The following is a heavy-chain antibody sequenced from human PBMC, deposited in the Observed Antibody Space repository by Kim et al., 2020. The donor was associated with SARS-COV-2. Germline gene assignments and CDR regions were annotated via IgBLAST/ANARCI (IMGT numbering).Heavy chain of an antibody. J-gene: IGHJ6*02. CDR3: TTGEWFRGHYGMDV. V-gene: IGHV3-15*01. Sequence: GGSLRLSCAASGFTFSNAWMSWVRQAPGKGLEWVGRIKSKTDGGTTDYAAPVKGRFTISRDDSKNTLYLQMNSLKTEDTAVYYCTTGEWFRGHYGMDVWGQGTTVTVSS. CDR2: IKSKTDGGTT. D-gene: IGHD3-10*01. CDR1: GFTFSNAW.